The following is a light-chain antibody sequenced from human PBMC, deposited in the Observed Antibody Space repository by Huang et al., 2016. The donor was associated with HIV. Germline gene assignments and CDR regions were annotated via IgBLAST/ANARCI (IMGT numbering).Light chain of an antibody. CDR3: QQYYVAPMYT. Sequence: DIQMTQSPSSLSASVGDRVTITCRASHDIGNSLAWYQQKLGKAPKLLVYDASKLESGVPARFSGWGSGTDYTLTINSLQPEDFATYYCQQYYVAPMYTFGQGTKLEIK. V-gene: IGKV1-NL1*01. CDR1: HDIGNS. CDR2: DAS. J-gene: IGKJ2*01.